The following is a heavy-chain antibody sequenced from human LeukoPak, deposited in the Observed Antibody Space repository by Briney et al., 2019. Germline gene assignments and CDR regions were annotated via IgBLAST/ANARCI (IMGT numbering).Heavy chain of an antibody. CDR1: GFSFGDYA. V-gene: IGHV3-49*04. CDR3: TRDSLPTFSGYYYCMDV. CDR2: IRSKTYGGTP. J-gene: IGHJ6*04. Sequence: PGGSLRLSCAGSGFSFGDYAVSWVRQAPGKGLEWIGFIRSKTYGGTPEYAASVKGRFTISRDDANNVAYLQMNSLKTEDTAVYYCTRDSLPTFSGYYYCMDVWGKGTTVAISS.